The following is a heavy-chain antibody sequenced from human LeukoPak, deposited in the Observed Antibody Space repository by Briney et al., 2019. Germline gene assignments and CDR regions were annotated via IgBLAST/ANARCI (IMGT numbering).Heavy chain of an antibody. CDR1: GYTLTELS. V-gene: IGHV1-24*01. D-gene: IGHD6-6*01. Sequence: GASVEVSCKVSGYTLTELSIHWVRQAPGKGLEWMGGFDPDGEETFYIQKFQSRVNMTEDTATDTAYMELSSLTSEDTAVYYCATGTRARPRWFDPWGQGTLVTVTS. CDR3: ATGTRARPRWFDP. J-gene: IGHJ5*02. CDR2: FDPDGEET.